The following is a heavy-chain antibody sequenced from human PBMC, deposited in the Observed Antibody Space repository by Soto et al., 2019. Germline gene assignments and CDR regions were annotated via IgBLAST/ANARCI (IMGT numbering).Heavy chain of an antibody. CDR3: ATGAHNAGYNFYHGMDV. CDR1: GGIFTNNA. CDR2: VIPLFDTA. D-gene: IGHD2-8*01. Sequence: QVQVVQSGAEMKKPGSSVKVSCKVSGGIFTNNAISWVRQAPGQGRDWLGGVIPLFDTAYYVQIFRGRLRISADGATSTAYMELSGLTSVDTDDYFCATGAHNAGYNFYHGMDVWGQGNTVTVSA. V-gene: IGHV1-69*01. J-gene: IGHJ6*01.